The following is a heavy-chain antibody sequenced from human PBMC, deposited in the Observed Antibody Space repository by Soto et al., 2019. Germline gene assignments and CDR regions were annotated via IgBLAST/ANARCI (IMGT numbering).Heavy chain of an antibody. J-gene: IGHJ6*02. V-gene: IGHV4-31*03. D-gene: IGHD3-10*01. CDR3: ARDRLGFGEVDGMDV. CDR1: GGSISSGGYY. Sequence: QVQLQESGPGLVKPSQTLSLTCTVSGGSISSGGYYWSWIRQHPGKGLEWIGYIYYSGNTYYNPSLKSRVTISVDTSKNQFSLKLSSVTAADTAVYYCARDRLGFGEVDGMDVWGQGTTVTVSS. CDR2: IYYSGNT.